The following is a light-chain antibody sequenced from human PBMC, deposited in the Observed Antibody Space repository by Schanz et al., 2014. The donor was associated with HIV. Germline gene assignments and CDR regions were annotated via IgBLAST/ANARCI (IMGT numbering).Light chain of an antibody. CDR1: NTDLGSYDY. J-gene: IGLJ3*02. Sequence: QSALTQPASVSGSPGQSVAISCTGTNTDLGSYDYVSWYQQRPDRAPRLLIYGVSLRPSGVSNRFSGSKSDTSASLTISGLQPEDEADYFCCSYTTSGTLVFGGGTKLTVL. CDR3: CSYTTSGTLV. CDR2: GVS. V-gene: IGLV2-14*03.